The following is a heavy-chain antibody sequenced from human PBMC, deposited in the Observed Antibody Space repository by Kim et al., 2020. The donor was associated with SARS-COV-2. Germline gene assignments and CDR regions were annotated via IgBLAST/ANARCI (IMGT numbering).Heavy chain of an antibody. V-gene: IGHV3-30*02. J-gene: IGHJ4*02. Sequence: YYADSVKGPFTISRDNSKNTLYLQMNSLRAEDTAVYYCAKGGGDFDFIDYWGQGTLVTVSS. D-gene: IGHD2-21*02. CDR3: AKGGGDFDFIDY.